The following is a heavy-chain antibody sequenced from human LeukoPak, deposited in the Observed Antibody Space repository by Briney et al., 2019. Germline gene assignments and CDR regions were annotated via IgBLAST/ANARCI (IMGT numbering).Heavy chain of an antibody. Sequence: PGGSLRLSCAASGFTFDDYGMSWVRQAPGKGLEWVSGINWNGGSTGYADSVKGRFTISRDDAKNSLYLQMNSLRAENTALYYCARTYYYDSSPFDYWGQGTLVTVSS. J-gene: IGHJ4*02. CDR3: ARTYYYDSSPFDY. V-gene: IGHV3-20*04. CDR2: INWNGGST. D-gene: IGHD3-22*01. CDR1: GFTFDDYG.